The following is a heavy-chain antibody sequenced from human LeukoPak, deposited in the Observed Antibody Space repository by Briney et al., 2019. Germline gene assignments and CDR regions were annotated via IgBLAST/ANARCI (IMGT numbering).Heavy chain of an antibody. D-gene: IGHD3-22*01. CDR3: ARGAYDSSEEAFDY. V-gene: IGHV3-48*03. CDR2: ISSSGSTI. CDR1: GFTFSSYE. J-gene: IGHJ4*02. Sequence: GGSPRLSCAASGFTFSSYEMNWVRQAPGKGLEWVSYISSSGSTIYYADSVKGRFTISRDNAKNSLYLQMNSLRAEDTAVYYCARGAYDSSEEAFDYWGQGTLVTVSS.